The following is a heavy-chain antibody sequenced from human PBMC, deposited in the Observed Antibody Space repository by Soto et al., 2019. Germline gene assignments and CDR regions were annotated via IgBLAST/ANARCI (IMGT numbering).Heavy chain of an antibody. Sequence: ASVKVSCQASGYTFTSYDINWVRQATGQGLEWMGWMNPNSGNTGYAQKFQGRVTMTRNTSISTAYMELSSLRSEDTAVYYCARSPLGRSTSCYYYYGMEVWGQGTTVTAS. CDR3: ARSPLGRSTSCYYYYGMEV. CDR1: GYTFTSYD. J-gene: IGHJ6*02. V-gene: IGHV1-8*01. D-gene: IGHD2-2*01. CDR2: MNPNSGNT.